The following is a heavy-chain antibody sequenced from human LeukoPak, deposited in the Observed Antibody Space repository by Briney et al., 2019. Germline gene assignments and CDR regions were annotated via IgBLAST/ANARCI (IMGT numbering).Heavy chain of an antibody. Sequence: GGSLRLSCAASGLTFSSYAMHWVRQAPGKGLEWVAVISYDGSNKYYADSVKGRFTISRDNSKNTLYLQMNSLRAEDTAVYYCARGRREGTYYYDSSGYYLGYWGQGTLVTVSS. CDR1: GLTFSSYA. D-gene: IGHD3-22*01. CDR3: ARGRREGTYYYDSSGYYLGY. J-gene: IGHJ4*02. V-gene: IGHV3-30-3*01. CDR2: ISYDGSNK.